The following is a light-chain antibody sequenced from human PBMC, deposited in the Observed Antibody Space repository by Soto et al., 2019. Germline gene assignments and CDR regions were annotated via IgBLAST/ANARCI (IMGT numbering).Light chain of an antibody. J-gene: IGKJ5*01. CDR3: QQYNNWPPIT. CDR2: GAS. CDR1: QSVSSN. Sequence: EIVITQSPATLSVSPGERAALCCRASQSVSSNLAWYQQKPGQAPRLLIYGASTRATGIPARFSGSGSGTEFTLTISSLQPEDFAVYYCQQYNNWPPITFGQGTRLEIK. V-gene: IGKV3-15*01.